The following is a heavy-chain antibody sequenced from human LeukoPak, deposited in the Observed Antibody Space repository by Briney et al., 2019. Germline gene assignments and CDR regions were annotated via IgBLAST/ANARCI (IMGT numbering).Heavy chain of an antibody. D-gene: IGHD2-2*01. V-gene: IGHV1-46*01. CDR2: INPSGGST. J-gene: IGHJ4*02. CDR3: ARDGRRGIVVVPAASRTYDYYFDY. CDR1: GYTFTSYY. Sequence: ASVKVSCKASGYTFTSYYMHWERQAPGQGLEWTGIINPSGGSTSYAQKFQGRVTMTRDTSTSTVYMELSSLRSEDTAVYYCARDGRRGIVVVPAASRTYDYYFDYWGQGTLVTVSP.